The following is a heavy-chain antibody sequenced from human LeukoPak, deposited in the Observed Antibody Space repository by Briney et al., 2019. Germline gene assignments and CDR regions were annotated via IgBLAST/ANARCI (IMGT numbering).Heavy chain of an antibody. CDR3: ARVENYDILTGYIQVVDY. V-gene: IGHV3-21*01. J-gene: IGHJ4*02. CDR2: ISSSSSYI. D-gene: IGHD3-9*01. Sequence: GGSLRLSCAASGFTFSSYSMNWVRQAPGKGLEWVSSISSSSSYIYYADSVKGRFTISRDNAKNSLYLQMNSLRAEDTAVYYCARVENYDILTGYIQVVDYWGQGTLVTVSS. CDR1: GFTFSSYS.